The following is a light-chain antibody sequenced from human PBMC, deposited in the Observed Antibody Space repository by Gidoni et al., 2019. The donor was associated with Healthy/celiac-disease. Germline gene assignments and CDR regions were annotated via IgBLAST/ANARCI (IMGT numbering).Light chain of an antibody. Sequence: DIVMPPSPVSLAVSLGETATINCKSSQSVLYSTNNKNYLAWYQQKPGQPPKLLIYWTSTREAGVPDRFSGSGSGTDFTLTISSLQAEDVAVYYCQQYYSTPLTFGGGTKVEIK. CDR2: WTS. CDR1: QSVLYSTNNKNY. V-gene: IGKV4-1*01. J-gene: IGKJ4*01. CDR3: QQYYSTPLT.